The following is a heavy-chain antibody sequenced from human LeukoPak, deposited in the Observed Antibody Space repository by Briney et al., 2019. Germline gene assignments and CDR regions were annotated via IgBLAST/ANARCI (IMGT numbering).Heavy chain of an antibody. CDR1: GGSISSSSYY. V-gene: IGHV4-39*01. CDR2: VYYSGST. D-gene: IGHD3-10*01. Sequence: SETLSLTCTVSGGSISSSSYYWGWIRQPPGKGLEWIGSVYYSGSTYYNPSLKSRVTISIDTSKNQFSLKLSSVTAADTAVYYCASYTGNYYGSGSYYQTPYYYYGMDVWAKGPRSPSP. J-gene: IGHJ6*02. CDR3: ASYTGNYYGSGSYYQTPYYYYGMDV.